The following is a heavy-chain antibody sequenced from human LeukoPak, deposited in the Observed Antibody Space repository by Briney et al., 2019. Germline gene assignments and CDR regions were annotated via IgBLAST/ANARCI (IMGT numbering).Heavy chain of an antibody. V-gene: IGHV1-18*01. D-gene: IGHD1-26*01. J-gene: IGHJ6*02. Sequence: ASVKLSCKSTGYTFTSYGISWVRHGHGQGLEWMGLNSAYDGNTNYAQKLQGRVTMTTDTSTSTAYRELSSLRSGDTVVYYCARWELLTYYYYCGMDVWGQRATVTVSS. CDR2: NSAYDGNT. CDR1: GYTFTSYG. CDR3: ARWELLTYYYYCGMDV.